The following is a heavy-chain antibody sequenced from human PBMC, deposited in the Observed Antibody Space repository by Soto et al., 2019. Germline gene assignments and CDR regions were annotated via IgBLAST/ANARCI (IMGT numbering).Heavy chain of an antibody. CDR2: IYYSGST. CDR1: GGSISSYY. D-gene: IGHD5-18*01. V-gene: IGHV4-59*01. Sequence: SETLSLTCTVSGGSISSYYWSWIRQPPGKGLEWIGYIYYSGSTNYNPSLKSRVTISVDTSKNQFSLKLSSVTAADTAVYYCARGDTYFDYWGQGTLVTVSS. CDR3: ARGDTYFDY. J-gene: IGHJ4*02.